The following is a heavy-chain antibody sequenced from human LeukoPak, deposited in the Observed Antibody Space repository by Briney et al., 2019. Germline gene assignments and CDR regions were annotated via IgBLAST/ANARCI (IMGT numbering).Heavy chain of an antibody. V-gene: IGHV1-18*01. D-gene: IGHD4-17*01. CDR1: GYTFTSYG. Sequence: ASVKVSCKASGYTFTSYGISWVRQAPGQGLEWMGWISADNGNTNYAQKLQGRVTMTTDTSTSTAYMELRSLRSDDTAVYYCARDLPRIWYYGVGRAEYFQHWGQGTLVTVSS. CDR3: ARDLPRIWYYGVGRAEYFQH. CDR2: ISADNGNT. J-gene: IGHJ1*01.